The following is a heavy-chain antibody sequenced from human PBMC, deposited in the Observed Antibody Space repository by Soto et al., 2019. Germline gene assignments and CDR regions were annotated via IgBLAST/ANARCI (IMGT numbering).Heavy chain of an antibody. D-gene: IGHD3-9*01. CDR3: ARDEALVTNYYYGMDV. V-gene: IGHV1-69*13. J-gene: IGHJ6*02. CDR2: IIPIFGTA. Sequence: PVKVSCKASGGTFSSYAISWVRQAPGQGLEWMGGIIPIFGTANYAQKFQGRVTITADESTSTAYMELSSLRSEDTAVYYCARDEALVTNYYYGMDVWGQGTTVTVSS. CDR1: GGTFSSYA.